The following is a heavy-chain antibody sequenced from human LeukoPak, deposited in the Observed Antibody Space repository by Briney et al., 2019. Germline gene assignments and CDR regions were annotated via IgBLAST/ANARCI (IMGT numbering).Heavy chain of an antibody. J-gene: IGHJ6*03. CDR2: INHSGST. D-gene: IGHD3-10*01. CDR1: GGSFSVYY. V-gene: IGHV4-34*01. Sequence: SETLSLTCVVYGGSFSVYYWSWIRQPPRKGLEWIGEINHSGSTNYNPSLKSRVTISVDTSKNQFSLTLSSVTTADTAVYYCARGVDYYGSGSYSYYYYYMDVWGKGTTVTVSS. CDR3: ARGVDYYGSGSYSYYYYYMDV.